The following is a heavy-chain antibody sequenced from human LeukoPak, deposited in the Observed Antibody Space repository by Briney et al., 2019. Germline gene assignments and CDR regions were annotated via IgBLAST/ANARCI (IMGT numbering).Heavy chain of an antibody. V-gene: IGHV1-69*06. CDR2: IIPIFGTA. CDR1: GGTFSSYA. Sequence: ASVKVSCKASGGTFSSYAISWVRQAPGQGLEWMGGIIPIFGTANYAQKFQGRVTITADKSTNTAYMELRSLRSDDTAVYYCARDIGGVVPNWFDPWGQGTLVTVSS. CDR3: ARDIGGVVPNWFDP. J-gene: IGHJ5*02. D-gene: IGHD2-15*01.